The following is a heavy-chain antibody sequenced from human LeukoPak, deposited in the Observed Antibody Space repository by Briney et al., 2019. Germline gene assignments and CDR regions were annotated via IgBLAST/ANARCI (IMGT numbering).Heavy chain of an antibody. CDR3: AGGTGLPPANYFYYGMDV. Sequence: PGGSLRLSCAASGFNFSSYAMSWVSQAPGKGLEWVSSISGSGGSTYYADCVKGRFTFSRDNSKNTLYLQMNSLRAEDTAVYYCAGGTGLPPANYFYYGMDVWGQGTSVTVSS. D-gene: IGHD3/OR15-3a*01. CDR2: ISGSGGST. J-gene: IGHJ6*02. V-gene: IGHV3-23*01. CDR1: GFNFSSYA.